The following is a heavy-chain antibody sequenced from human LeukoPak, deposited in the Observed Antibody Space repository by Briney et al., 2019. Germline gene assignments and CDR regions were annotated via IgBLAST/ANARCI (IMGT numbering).Heavy chain of an antibody. CDR2: INQDGSGE. Sequence: GGSLRLSCAASGFTISRYWMSWFRQAPGKGLEWVAPINQDGSGEYYVDSVKGRFTISRDNAKNSLYLQLNGLRAEDTAVYHCARKLYYYDTSPAGWFDPWGQGTLVTVS. V-gene: IGHV3-7*01. CDR3: ARKLYYYDTSPAGWFDP. D-gene: IGHD3-22*01. J-gene: IGHJ5*02. CDR1: GFTISRYW.